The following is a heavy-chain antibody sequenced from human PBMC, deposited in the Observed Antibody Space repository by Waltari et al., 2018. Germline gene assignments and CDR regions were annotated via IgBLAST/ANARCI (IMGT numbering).Heavy chain of an antibody. CDR1: GFTFSSYS. D-gene: IGHD2-21*01. CDR2: ISSSSSYI. Sequence: EVQLVESGGGLVKPGGSLRLSCAASGFTFSSYSMNWVRQAPGKGLEWVSSISSSSSYIYYADSVKGRFTISRDNAKNSLYLQMNSLRAEDTAVYYCARSIVVVIAPHDAFDIWGQGTMVTVSS. J-gene: IGHJ3*02. V-gene: IGHV3-21*01. CDR3: ARSIVVVIAPHDAFDI.